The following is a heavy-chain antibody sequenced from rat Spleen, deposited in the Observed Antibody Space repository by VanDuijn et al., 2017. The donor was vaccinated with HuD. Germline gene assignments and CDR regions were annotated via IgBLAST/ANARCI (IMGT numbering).Heavy chain of an antibody. Sequence: EVQLVESGGGLVQPGRSLKLSCAASGFTFSDYYMAWVRQAPTKGLEWVATISYDGSSTYYRDSVKGRFTISRDNAKSTLYLQMDSLRSEDTATYYFARQGGYNSYFDYCGQGVMVTVSS. J-gene: IGHJ2*01. D-gene: IGHD1-4*01. CDR3: ARQGGYNSYFDY. CDR2: ISYDGSST. CDR1: GFTFSDYY. V-gene: IGHV5-7*01.